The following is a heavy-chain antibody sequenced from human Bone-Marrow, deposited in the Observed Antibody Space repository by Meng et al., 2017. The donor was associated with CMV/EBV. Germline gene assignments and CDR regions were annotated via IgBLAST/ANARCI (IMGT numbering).Heavy chain of an antibody. D-gene: IGHD2-15*01. J-gene: IGHJ4*02. CDR1: GFTFSSYW. CDR3: ARDRSSVVVVAADYYFDY. Sequence: GGSLRLSCAASGFTFSSYWMHWVRQAPGKGLVWVSRINSDGSSTSYADSVKGRFTISRDNAKNTLYLQMNSLRAEDTAVYYCARDRSSVVVVAADYYFDYWSQGTLVTVSS. V-gene: IGHV3-74*01. CDR2: INSDGSST.